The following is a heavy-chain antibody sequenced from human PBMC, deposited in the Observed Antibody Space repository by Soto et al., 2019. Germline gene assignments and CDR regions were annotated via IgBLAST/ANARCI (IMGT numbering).Heavy chain of an antibody. J-gene: IGHJ3*02. D-gene: IGHD2-2*03. Sequence: QITLKESGPTLVKPTQTLTLTCTFSGFSLSTSGVGVGWIRQPPGKALESLALIYWDDDKRYTPSLNSRLTITIDASKNQVAGTMNNMDPVETATYYCAHLRGYCSSTSCYASGVPDAFDIWGQGTMVTVSS. CDR1: GFSLSTSGVG. CDR3: AHLRGYCSSTSCYASGVPDAFDI. CDR2: IYWDDDK. V-gene: IGHV2-5*02.